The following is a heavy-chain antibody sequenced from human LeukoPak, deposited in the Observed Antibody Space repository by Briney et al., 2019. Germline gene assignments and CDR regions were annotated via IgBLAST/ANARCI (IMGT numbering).Heavy chain of an antibody. CDR3: AREECWRGGDCYPNWFDP. D-gene: IGHD2-21*01. V-gene: IGHV1-46*01. CDR2: SGGST. J-gene: IGHJ5*02. Sequence: SGGSTSYAQKFQGRVTMTRDTSTSTVYMELSSLRSEDTAVYYCAREECWRGGDCYPNWFDPWGQGTLVTVSS.